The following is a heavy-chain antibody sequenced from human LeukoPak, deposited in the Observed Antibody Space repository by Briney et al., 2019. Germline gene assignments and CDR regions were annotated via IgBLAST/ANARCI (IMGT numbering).Heavy chain of an antibody. J-gene: IGHJ6*02. D-gene: IGHD1-1*01. V-gene: IGHV1-2*02. CDR3: ARYNKNYYYGMDV. CDR1: GYTFTGYY. Sequence: GASVKVSCKASGYTFTGYYMHWVRQAPGQGLEWMGWINPNSGGTNYAQKFQGRVTMTRDTSISTAYMELSRLRSDDTAVYYCARYNKNYYYGMDVWGQGTTVTLSS. CDR2: INPNSGGT.